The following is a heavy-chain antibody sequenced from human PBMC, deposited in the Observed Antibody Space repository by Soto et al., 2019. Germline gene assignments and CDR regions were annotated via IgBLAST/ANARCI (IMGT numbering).Heavy chain of an antibody. CDR2: FNPTSGST. V-gene: IGHV1-46*01. Sequence: QAQLVVSGAEVKKPGASVKLSCKASGYTFINYYIHWVRQDPGQGLEWMGIFNPTSGSTNYAQKFQGRVTLTMDTSTRTVDMELSSLRFDDTAVNYCARDLAAVDYWGQGTLVTVSS. CDR1: GYTFINYY. J-gene: IGHJ4*02. D-gene: IGHD6-13*01. CDR3: ARDLAAVDY.